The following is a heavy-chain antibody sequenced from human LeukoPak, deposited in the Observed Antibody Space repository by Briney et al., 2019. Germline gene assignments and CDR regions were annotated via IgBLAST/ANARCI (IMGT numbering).Heavy chain of an antibody. CDR1: GFTFSSYW. D-gene: IGHD3-10*01. J-gene: IGHJ6*03. V-gene: IGHV3-74*01. CDR3: AGVGTNYYGSGSYRTYYYMDV. CDR2: INSDGSST. Sequence: GGSLRLSCVASGFTFSSYWMHWVRQAPGKGLVWVSRINSDGSSTSYADSVKGRFTISRDNAKNTLYLQMNSLRVEDTAVYYCAGVGTNYYGSGSYRTYYYMDVWGKGTTVTVSS.